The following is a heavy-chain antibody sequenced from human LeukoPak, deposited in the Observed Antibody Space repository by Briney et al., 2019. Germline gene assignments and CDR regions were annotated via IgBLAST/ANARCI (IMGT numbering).Heavy chain of an antibody. Sequence: GGSLRLSCAASGFTFTRFNMNWVRQAPGKGLELVSSITTSGTYIYYADSVKGRFTISRDNAKNSLYLQMSSLRAEDTAVYYCARPFYYDNNGGEGMDVWGQGTTVTVSS. D-gene: IGHD3-22*01. CDR1: GFTFTRFN. V-gene: IGHV3-21*06. J-gene: IGHJ6*02. CDR3: ARPFYYDNNGGEGMDV. CDR2: ITTSGTYI.